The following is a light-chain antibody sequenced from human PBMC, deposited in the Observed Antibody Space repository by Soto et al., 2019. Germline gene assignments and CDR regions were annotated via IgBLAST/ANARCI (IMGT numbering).Light chain of an antibody. V-gene: IGKV1-27*01. CDR1: QGISNY. Sequence: EIKMTQSPSSLSASVGDRVNITCRASQGISNYFAWYHQKPGKVPKLLIYAASTLQSWVPSRFSGSGSGTDFNRTISSLHREDDATYYFQKYNSGLRTFGQGTKVEIK. J-gene: IGKJ1*01. CDR2: AAS. CDR3: QKYNSGLRT.